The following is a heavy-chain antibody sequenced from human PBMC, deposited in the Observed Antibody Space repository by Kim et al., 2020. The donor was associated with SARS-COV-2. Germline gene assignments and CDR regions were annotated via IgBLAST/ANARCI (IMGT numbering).Heavy chain of an antibody. CDR2: IYPGDSDT. Sequence: ESLKISCKGSGYSFTSYWIGWVRQMPGKGLEWMGIIYPGDSDTRYSPSFQGQVTISADKSISTAYLQWSSLKASDTAMYYCAVTMVRGVIITGGDAFDIWGQGTMVTVSS. V-gene: IGHV5-51*01. D-gene: IGHD3-10*01. J-gene: IGHJ3*02. CDR3: AVTMVRGVIITGGDAFDI. CDR1: GYSFTSYW.